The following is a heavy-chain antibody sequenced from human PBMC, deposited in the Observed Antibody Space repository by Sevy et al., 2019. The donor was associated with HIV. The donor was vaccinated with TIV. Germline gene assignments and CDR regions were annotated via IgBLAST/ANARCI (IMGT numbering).Heavy chain of an antibody. CDR3: ASPVPAAIRWYFDY. V-gene: IGHV3-23*01. D-gene: IGHD2-2*02. CDR1: GFTFSSYA. Sequence: GGSLRLSCAASGFTFSSYAMSWVRQAPGKGLEWVSAIIGSGGSTYYADSVKGRFTISRDNSKNTLYLQMNSLRAEDTAVYYCASPVPAAIRWYFDYWGQGTLVTVSS. J-gene: IGHJ4*02. CDR2: IIGSGGST.